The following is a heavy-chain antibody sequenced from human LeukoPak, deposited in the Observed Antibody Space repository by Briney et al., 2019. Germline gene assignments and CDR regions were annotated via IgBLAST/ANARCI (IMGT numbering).Heavy chain of an antibody. V-gene: IGHV4-34*01. CDR1: GGSFNGYH. J-gene: IGHJ4*02. CDR2: INHSEST. CDR3: ARGAMIGGIAYPPGE. D-gene: IGHD3-10*01. Sequence: SETLSLTCAVYGGSFNGYHWSWIRQPPGKGLEWIGEINHSESTNYDPSLKSRVTISLDTSKNQFSLKVTSMTAADTAVYYCARGAMIGGIAYPPGEWGQGTLVTVSS.